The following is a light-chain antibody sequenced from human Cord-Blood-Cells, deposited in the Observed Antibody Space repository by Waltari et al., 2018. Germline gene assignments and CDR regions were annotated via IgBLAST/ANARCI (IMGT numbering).Light chain of an antibody. V-gene: IGLV1-44*01. J-gene: IGLJ1*01. CDR1: SSNLRSNT. CDR2: SNN. Sequence: QSVLTPPPSASGTPGQRVTIPSTGSSSNLRSNTVNWYQHLPGTAPKLLIYSNNQRPSGVPDRFSGSKSGTSASLAISGLQSEDEADYYCAAWDDSLNGYVFGTGTKVTVL. CDR3: AAWDDSLNGYV.